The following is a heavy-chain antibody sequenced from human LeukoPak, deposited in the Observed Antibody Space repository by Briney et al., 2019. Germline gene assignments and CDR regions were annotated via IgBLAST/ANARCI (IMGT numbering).Heavy chain of an antibody. J-gene: IGHJ4*02. CDR1: GYTVTSYG. V-gene: IGHV1-18*04. CDR3: ARVKCYGSGTTGGDY. CDR2: ISAYNGNT. D-gene: IGHD3-10*01. Sequence: ASVKVSCKASGYTVTSYGISWVRQARGQGLEWMGWISAYNGNTNYAQKLQGRVTMTTDTSTSTAYMELRSLRSDDTAVYYCARVKCYGSGTTGGDYWGQGTLVTVSS.